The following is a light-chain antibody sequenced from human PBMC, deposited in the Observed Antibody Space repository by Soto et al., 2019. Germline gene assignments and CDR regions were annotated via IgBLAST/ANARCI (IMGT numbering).Light chain of an antibody. CDR1: QSVSRY. V-gene: IGKV3-15*01. Sequence: EIVLTQSPATLSLSPGERATLSCRASQSVSRYLAWYQHKPGQAPRLLIYGASTRATGIPARFSGSGSGTEFTLTISSLQSEDFAIYFCQQYNNWPPDRTFGQGTKVEIK. CDR3: QQYNNWPPDRT. CDR2: GAS. J-gene: IGKJ1*01.